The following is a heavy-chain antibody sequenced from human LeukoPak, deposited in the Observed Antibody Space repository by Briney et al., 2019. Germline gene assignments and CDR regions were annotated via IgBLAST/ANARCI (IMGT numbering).Heavy chain of an antibody. D-gene: IGHD3-22*01. CDR2: IYYSGST. CDR1: GGSISSSSYY. CDR3: ARDLYDSSGYYYYYYYMDV. Sequence: PSETLSLTCTVSGGSISSSSYYWGWIRQPPGKGLEWIGSIYYSGSTYYNPSLKSRVTISVDTSKNQFSLKLSSVTAADTAVYYCARDLYDSSGYYYYYYYMDVWGKGTTVTISS. V-gene: IGHV4-39*07. J-gene: IGHJ6*03.